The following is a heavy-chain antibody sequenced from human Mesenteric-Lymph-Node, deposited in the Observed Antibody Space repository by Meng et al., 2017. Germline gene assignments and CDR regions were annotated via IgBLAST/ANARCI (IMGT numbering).Heavy chain of an antibody. J-gene: IGHJ4*02. CDR1: GGSISNYY. V-gene: IGHV4-59*01. CDR2: IHYSGST. D-gene: IGHD2-8*01. Sequence: GSLRLSCTVSGGSISNYYWHWIRQSPGKGLEWIGYIHYSGSTSHNPSLKSRLTISVDTSKNQFSLKLSSVTAADTAVYYCAREWSSFDYWGQGTLVTVSS. CDR3: AREWSSFDY.